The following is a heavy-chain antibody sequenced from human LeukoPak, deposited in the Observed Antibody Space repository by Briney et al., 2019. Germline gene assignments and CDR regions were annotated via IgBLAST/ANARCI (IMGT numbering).Heavy chain of an antibody. V-gene: IGHV3-21*01. CDR1: GFTFSSYS. CDR3: ARDGSRIAVAGFHPYYFDY. CDR2: ISSSSSYI. D-gene: IGHD6-19*01. J-gene: IGHJ4*02. Sequence: GGSLRLSCAASGFTFSSYSMNWVRHAPGKGLEWVSSISSSSSYIYYADSVKGRFTISRDNAKNSLYLQMNSLRAEDTAVYYCARDGSRIAVAGFHPYYFDYWGQGTLVTVSS.